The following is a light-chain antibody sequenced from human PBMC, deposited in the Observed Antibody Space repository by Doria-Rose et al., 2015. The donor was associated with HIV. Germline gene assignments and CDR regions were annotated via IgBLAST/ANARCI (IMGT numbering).Light chain of an antibody. Sequence: PASVSGSPGQSITISCTGTSSDIGGYNYVSWYQQHPGKAPKLMIYDISDRPSGVSNRFSGSKSGNTASLTISGLQAEDEAHYYCSSYTSSDTLVFGGGTKLTVL. V-gene: IGLV2-14*01. J-gene: IGLJ3*02. CDR2: DIS. CDR3: SSYTSSDTLV. CDR1: SSDIGGYNY.